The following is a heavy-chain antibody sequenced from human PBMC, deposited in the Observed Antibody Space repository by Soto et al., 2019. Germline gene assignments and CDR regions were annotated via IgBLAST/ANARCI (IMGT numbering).Heavy chain of an antibody. CDR3: ARTAPMDAGDKYYYDF. J-gene: IGHJ4*02. Sequence: SVKVSCKASGGTFSTFGISWVRQAPGQGLEWMGGIIPFFGTAEYSQKFEDRITITADESTNTVYMDLRSLTSEDTAIYYCARTAPMDAGDKYYYDFWGQGALVTVSS. CDR2: IIPFFGTA. V-gene: IGHV1-69*13. CDR1: GGTFSTFG. D-gene: IGHD3-16*01.